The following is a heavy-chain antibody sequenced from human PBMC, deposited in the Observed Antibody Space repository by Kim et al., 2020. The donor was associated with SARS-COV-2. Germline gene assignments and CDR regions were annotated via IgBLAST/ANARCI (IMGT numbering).Heavy chain of an antibody. CDR1: GFTFSGYG. D-gene: IGHD1-26*01. CDR2: IWFDGINT. CDR3: ARRGGTYEPDYFYNGMDV. V-gene: IGHV3-33*01. J-gene: IGHJ6*02. Sequence: GGSLRLSCAASGFTFSGYGMHWVRQAPGKGLEWVANIWFDGINTNYADSVKGRFTISRDNSENTVYLQMNSLRAEDTAVYYCARRGGTYEPDYFYNGMDVWGQGTTVTVSS.